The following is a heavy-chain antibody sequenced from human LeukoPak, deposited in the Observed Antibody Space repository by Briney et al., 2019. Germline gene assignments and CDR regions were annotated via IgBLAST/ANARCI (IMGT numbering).Heavy chain of an antibody. CDR2: IKQDGSEK. Sequence: GGSLRLSCAASGLTFSSYWMSWVRQAPGKGLEWVANIKQDGSEKYYVDSVKGRFTISRDNAKNSLYLQMNSLRAEDTAVYYCARGTNGMDVWGQGTTVTVSS. J-gene: IGHJ6*02. V-gene: IGHV3-7*01. CDR3: ARGTNGMDV. D-gene: IGHD3-3*01. CDR1: GLTFSSYW.